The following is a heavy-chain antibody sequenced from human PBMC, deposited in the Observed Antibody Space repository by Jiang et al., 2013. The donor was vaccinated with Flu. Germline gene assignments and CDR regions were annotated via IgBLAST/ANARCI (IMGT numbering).Heavy chain of an antibody. V-gene: IGHV3-23*01. D-gene: IGHD6-13*01. CDR3: ARRIVAAGRWFDP. J-gene: IGHJ5*02. CDR2: ITGGGGGT. Sequence: QLLESGGGLVQPGGSLRLSCAASGFTFSNYAMSWVRQAPGKGLEWISVITGGGGGTYYADSVKGRFTISRDNSKNALYLQMNSLRAEDTAVYYCARRIVAAGRWFDPWGQGTLVTVSS. CDR1: GFTFSNYA.